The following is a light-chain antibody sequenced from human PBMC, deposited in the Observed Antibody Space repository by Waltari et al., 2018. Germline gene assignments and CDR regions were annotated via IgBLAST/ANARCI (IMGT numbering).Light chain of an antibody. CDR2: GAS. V-gene: IGKV3-15*01. Sequence: EIVMTQSPATLSVSPGDRATLSCMASQSLTSNLAWYQQKPGQAPRPLIYGASTRATGIPARFSGSGSGTEFTLTISSLQSEDFAVYYCQQYNNWPLTFGGGTKVEIK. CDR3: QQYNNWPLT. CDR1: QSLTSN. J-gene: IGKJ4*01.